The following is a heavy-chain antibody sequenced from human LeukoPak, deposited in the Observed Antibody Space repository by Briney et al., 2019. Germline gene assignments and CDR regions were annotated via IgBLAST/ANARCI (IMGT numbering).Heavy chain of an antibody. D-gene: IGHD3-3*01. CDR3: ARQGYDFWSGYSPFDY. CDR2: IYHSGST. V-gene: IGHV4-38-2*01. Sequence: SETLSLTCAVSGYSISSGYYWGWIRQPPGKGLEWIGSIYHSGSTYYNPSLKSRVTISVDTSKNQFSLKLSYVTAADTAVYYCARQGYDFWSGYSPFDYWGQGTLVTVSS. J-gene: IGHJ4*02. CDR1: GYSISSGYY.